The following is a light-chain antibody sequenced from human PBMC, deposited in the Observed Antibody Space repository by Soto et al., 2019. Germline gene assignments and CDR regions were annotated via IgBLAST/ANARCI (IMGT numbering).Light chain of an antibody. J-gene: IGKJ1*01. CDR1: QSISSY. Sequence: DIQMTQSPSSLSASVGDRVTITCRASQSISSYLNWYQQKPGKAPKLLIYAASSLQSGVPSRFSGSRSGTDFTLTISSLQPEDFATYYCQQSYSTPWTFGQGTNVEIK. V-gene: IGKV1-39*01. CDR2: AAS. CDR3: QQSYSTPWT.